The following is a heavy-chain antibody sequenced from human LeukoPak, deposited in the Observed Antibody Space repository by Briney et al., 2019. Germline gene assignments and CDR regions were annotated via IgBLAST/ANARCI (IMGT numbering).Heavy chain of an antibody. CDR2: ISNDGNTK. D-gene: IGHD3-10*01. CDR1: GFTFSSYS. J-gene: IGHJ4*02. V-gene: IGHV3-30-3*02. CDR3: ANENYYGSGSYADH. Sequence: GGSLRLSCAASGFTFSSYSIHWVRQGPGKGLEWVAVISNDGNTKYYADSVKGRFTISRDNSKNTLYLQMNSLRVEDTAVYYCANENYYGSGSYADHWGQGTLVTVSS.